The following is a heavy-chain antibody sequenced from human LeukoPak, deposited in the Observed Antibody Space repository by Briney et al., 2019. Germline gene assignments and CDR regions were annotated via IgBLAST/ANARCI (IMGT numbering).Heavy chain of an antibody. V-gene: IGHV3-33*01. Sequence: GGSLRLSCAASGFTFSSYGMHWVRQAPGKGLEWVAVIWYDGSNKYYADSVKGRFTISRDNSKNTLYLQLNSLRAEDTAVYYCARESSGGSYYTGPDYWGQGTLVTVSS. D-gene: IGHD1-26*01. J-gene: IGHJ4*02. CDR2: IWYDGSNK. CDR3: ARESSGGSYYTGPDY. CDR1: GFTFSSYG.